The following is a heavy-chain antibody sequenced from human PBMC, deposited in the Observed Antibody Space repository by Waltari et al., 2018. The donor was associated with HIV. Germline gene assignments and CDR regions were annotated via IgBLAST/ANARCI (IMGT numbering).Heavy chain of an antibody. CDR2: IYDSGST. D-gene: IGHD4-17*01. Sequence: QVQLPESGPGLVKPSETLSLTCTVPGGSISSYYWNWIRQPPGKGLEWIGYIYDSGSTNYNPSLKSRVTISVDTSKNQFSLKLSSVTAADTAVYYCASYGGNSAFDYWGQGTLVTVSS. CDR1: GGSISSYY. V-gene: IGHV4-59*01. J-gene: IGHJ4*02. CDR3: ASYGGNSAFDY.